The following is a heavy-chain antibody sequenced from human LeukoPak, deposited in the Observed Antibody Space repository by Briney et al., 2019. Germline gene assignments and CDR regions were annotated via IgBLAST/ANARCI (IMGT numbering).Heavy chain of an antibody. J-gene: IGHJ4*02. V-gene: IGHV3-23*01. CDR2: ISGSGGST. CDR3: ASGGSHSPADY. CDR1: GFTFSSYA. Sequence: GGSLRLSCAASGFTFSSYAMSWVRQAPGKGLEWVSAISGSGGSTYYADSVKGRFTISRDNAKNSLYLQMNSLRAEDTAVYYCASGGSHSPADYWGQGTLVTVSS. D-gene: IGHD1-26*01.